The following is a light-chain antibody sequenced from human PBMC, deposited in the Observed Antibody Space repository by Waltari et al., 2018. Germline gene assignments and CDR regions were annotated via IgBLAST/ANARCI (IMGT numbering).Light chain of an antibody. Sequence: QSVLTQPPSASGTPGQRVAVSCSGSTSNIGSSYVYWYQQLPGTAPKLLIFKSNQRASGVPDRFAGSKSGTSASLAISGLHSEDEGVYFCAAWDDRLSAVVFGGGTQLTVL. J-gene: IGLJ2*01. CDR2: KSN. CDR1: TSNIGSSY. V-gene: IGLV1-47*01. CDR3: AAWDDRLSAVV.